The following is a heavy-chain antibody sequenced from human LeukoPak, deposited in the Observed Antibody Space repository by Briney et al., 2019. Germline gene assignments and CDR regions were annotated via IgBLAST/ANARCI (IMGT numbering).Heavy chain of an antibody. J-gene: IGHJ6*03. V-gene: IGHV1-18*01. CDR1: GYTFTSYG. CDR3: ARGWWFGELLYSNTPSYYYYYMDV. CDR2: ISAYNGNT. Sequence: ASVKVSCKASGYTFTSYGISWVRQAPGQGLEWMGRISAYNGNTNYAQKLQGRVTMTTDTSTSTAYMELRSLRSDDTAVYYCARGWWFGELLYSNTPSYYYYYMDVWGKGTTVTISS. D-gene: IGHD3-10*01.